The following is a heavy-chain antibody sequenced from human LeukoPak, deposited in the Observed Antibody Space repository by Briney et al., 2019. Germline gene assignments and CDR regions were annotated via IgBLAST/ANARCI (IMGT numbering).Heavy chain of an antibody. J-gene: IGHJ4*02. D-gene: IGHD2-15*01. CDR3: ARGPGYCSGGSCYFGGFDY. CDR1: GFTLTNFA. V-gene: IGHV3-64*01. CDR2: ISSNGGST. Sequence: GGSLRLSCAASGFTLTNFAMHWVRQAPGKGLEYVSAISSNGGSTYYANSVKGRFTISRDNSKNTLYLQMGSLRAEDMAVYYCARGPGYCSGGSCYFGGFDYWGQGTLVTVSS.